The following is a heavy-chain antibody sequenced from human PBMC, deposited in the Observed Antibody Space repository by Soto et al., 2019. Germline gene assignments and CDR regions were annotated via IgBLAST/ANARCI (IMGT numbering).Heavy chain of an antibody. CDR2: IIPIFGTA. CDR3: VRSLVVVGATLPDAGHYDY. CDR1: GVTFSSYA. Sequence: QVQLVQSGAEVKKPGSSVKVSCKASGVTFSSYAISWVRQAPGQGLEWMGGIIPIFGTANYAQKFQGRVTITADESTSTDYMELSSLRSEDTAVYYCVRSLVVVGATLPDAGHYDYWGQGTLVTVSS. J-gene: IGHJ4*02. V-gene: IGHV1-69*12. D-gene: IGHD1-26*01.